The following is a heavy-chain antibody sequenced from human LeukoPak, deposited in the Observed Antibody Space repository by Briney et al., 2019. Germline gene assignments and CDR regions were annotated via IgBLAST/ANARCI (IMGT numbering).Heavy chain of an antibody. CDR2: IYSGGST. CDR3: ASPPYSSGWYLIYAYFDY. Sequence: GGSLRLSCAASEFTVSTNYMSWVRQAPGKGLEWVSVIYSGGSTYYADSVKGRFTISRDNSKNTLYLQMNSLRAEDTAVYYCASPPYSSGWYLIYAYFDYWGQGTLVTVSS. D-gene: IGHD6-19*01. V-gene: IGHV3-66*01. CDR1: EFTVSTNY. J-gene: IGHJ4*02.